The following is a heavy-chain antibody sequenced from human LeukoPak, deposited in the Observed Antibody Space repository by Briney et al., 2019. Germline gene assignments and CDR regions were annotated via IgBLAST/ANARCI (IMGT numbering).Heavy chain of an antibody. V-gene: IGHV4-28*03. Sequence: SDTLSLTCAASGYSISSSNYWAWIRQPPGKGLEWIGHIYYSGSTNYNPSLKSRVTISVDTSKNQFSLKLSSVTAADTAVYYCARGGRRITIFGVANNWFDPWGQGTLVTVSS. D-gene: IGHD3-3*01. J-gene: IGHJ5*02. CDR3: ARGGRRITIFGVANNWFDP. CDR1: GYSISSSNY. CDR2: IYYSGST.